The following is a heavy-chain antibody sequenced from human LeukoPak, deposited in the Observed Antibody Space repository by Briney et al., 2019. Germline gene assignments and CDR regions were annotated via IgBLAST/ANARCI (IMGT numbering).Heavy chain of an antibody. J-gene: IGHJ4*02. CDR1: GFTFSSYA. Sequence: AGGSLRLSCAASGFTFSSYAMSWVRQAPGKGLVWVSRINTDGSSTSYADSVKGRFTISRDNAKNTLYLQMNSLRAEDTAVYYCARQYYYGSGSYLFDYWGQGTLVTVSS. CDR3: ARQYYYGSGSYLFDY. D-gene: IGHD3-10*01. CDR2: INTDGSST. V-gene: IGHV3-74*01.